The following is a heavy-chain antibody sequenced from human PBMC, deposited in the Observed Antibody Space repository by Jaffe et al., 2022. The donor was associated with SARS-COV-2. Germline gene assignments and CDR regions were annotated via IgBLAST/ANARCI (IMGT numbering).Heavy chain of an antibody. V-gene: IGHV4-61*02. Sequence: QVQLQESGPGLVKPSQTLSLTCTVSGGSISSGSYYWSWIRQPAGKGLEWIGRIYTSGSTNYNPSLKSRVTISVDTSKNQFSLKLSSVTAADTAVYYCARSRSPRGAFDIWGQGTMVTVSS. CDR3: ARSRSPRGAFDI. J-gene: IGHJ3*02. D-gene: IGHD1-26*01. CDR2: IYTSGST. CDR1: GGSISSGSYY.